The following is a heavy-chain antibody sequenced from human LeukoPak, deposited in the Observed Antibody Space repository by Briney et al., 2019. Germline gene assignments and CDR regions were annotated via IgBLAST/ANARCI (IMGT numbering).Heavy chain of an antibody. Sequence: SDTLSLTCAVYGGSFSGYYWSWIRQPPGKGLEWIGEINHSGSTNYNPSLKSRVTISVDTSKNQFSLKLSSVTAADTAVYYCARLNVLAGIDYWGQGTLVTVSS. J-gene: IGHJ4*02. CDR3: ARLNVLAGIDY. CDR1: GGSFSGYY. CDR2: INHSGST. V-gene: IGHV4-34*01. D-gene: IGHD2-8*01.